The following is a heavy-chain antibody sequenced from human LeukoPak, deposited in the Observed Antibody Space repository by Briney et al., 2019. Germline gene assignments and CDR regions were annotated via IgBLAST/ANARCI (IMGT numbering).Heavy chain of an antibody. CDR2: IYYSGST. CDR3: AREVYCSGGSCYLYNWFDP. Sequence: KPSETLSLTCTVSGGSISSYYWSWIRQPPGKGLEWIGYIYYSGSTNYNPSLKSRVTISVDTSKNQFSLKLSSVTAADTAVYYCAREVYCSGGSCYLYNWFDPWGQGTLVSVSS. CDR1: GGSISSYY. J-gene: IGHJ5*02. D-gene: IGHD2-15*01. V-gene: IGHV4-59*01.